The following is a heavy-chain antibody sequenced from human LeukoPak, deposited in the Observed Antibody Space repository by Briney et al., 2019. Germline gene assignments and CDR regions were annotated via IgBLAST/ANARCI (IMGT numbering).Heavy chain of an antibody. J-gene: IGHJ6*03. V-gene: IGHV1-18*01. CDR1: GYTFTSYG. CDR2: ISAYNGNT. D-gene: IGHD5-18*01. Sequence: ASVKVSCKASGYTFTSYGISWVRQAPGQGLEWMAWISAYNGNTNYAQKLQGRVTMTTDTSTSTANMELRSLRSDDTAVYYCARRGYSYGTDLLSYYYYMDVWGKGTTVTVSS. CDR3: ARRGYSYGTDLLSYYYYMDV.